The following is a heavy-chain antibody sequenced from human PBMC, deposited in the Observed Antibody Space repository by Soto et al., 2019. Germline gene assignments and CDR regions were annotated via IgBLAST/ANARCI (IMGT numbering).Heavy chain of an antibody. CDR1: GFTFSSYA. V-gene: IGHV3-23*01. CDR3: AKGIPDTGGYYYYSMDV. J-gene: IGHJ6*02. Sequence: GGSLRLSCAASGFTFSSYAMGWVRQAPGKGLDWVSVISGSGGITYSADSVKGRFTISRDNSKNILHLQMNSLRAEDTAVYYCAKGIPDTGGYYYYSMDVWSQGTAVTVSS. D-gene: IGHD5-18*01. CDR2: ISGSGGIT.